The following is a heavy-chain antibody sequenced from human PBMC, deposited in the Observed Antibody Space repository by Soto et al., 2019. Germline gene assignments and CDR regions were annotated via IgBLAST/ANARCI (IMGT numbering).Heavy chain of an antibody. J-gene: IGHJ6*02. Sequence: QVQLVQSGAEVKKPGSSVKVSCKASGGTFSSYAISWVRQAPGQGLEWMGGIIPIFGTANYAQKFQGRVTITADESTSTAYMEVSSLRSEDTVVYYCARGLLRGYSGYFGGGMDVWGQGTTVTVSS. D-gene: IGHD5-12*01. CDR3: ARGLLRGYSGYFGGGMDV. V-gene: IGHV1-69*01. CDR2: IIPIFGTA. CDR1: GGTFSSYA.